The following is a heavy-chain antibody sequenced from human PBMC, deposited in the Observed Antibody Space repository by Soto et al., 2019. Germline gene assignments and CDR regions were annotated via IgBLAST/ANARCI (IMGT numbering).Heavy chain of an antibody. CDR1: GVSIDSHDW. J-gene: IGHJ4*02. CDR3: ATRDTGRVY. Sequence: QVQLQESGPGLVKPSGTLSLTCAVSGVSIDSHDWWTWVRQPPGKGLEWIGESHQSGNTNYNSSLESRVTISLDKCRNHFSLQLDSVTVADTAVYYCATRDTGRVYWGQGTLVTVSS. D-gene: IGHD5-18*01. CDR2: SHQSGNT. V-gene: IGHV4-4*02.